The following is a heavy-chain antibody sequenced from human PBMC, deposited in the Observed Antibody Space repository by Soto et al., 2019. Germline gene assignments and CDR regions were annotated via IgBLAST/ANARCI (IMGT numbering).Heavy chain of an antibody. D-gene: IGHD6-19*01. Sequence: GGSLRLSCAASGFTFSSYAMSWVRQAPGKGLEWVSAISGSGGSTYYADSVKGRFTISRNNSKNTLYLQMNSLRAEDTAVYYCAKGPYSSGWYYFDYWGQGTLVTVSS. CDR3: AKGPYSSGWYYFDY. CDR1: GFTFSSYA. V-gene: IGHV3-23*01. J-gene: IGHJ4*02. CDR2: ISGSGGST.